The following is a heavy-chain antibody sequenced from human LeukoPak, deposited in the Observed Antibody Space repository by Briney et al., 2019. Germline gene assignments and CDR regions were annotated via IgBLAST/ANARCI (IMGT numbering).Heavy chain of an antibody. CDR2: IYYSGST. D-gene: IGHD5-18*01. J-gene: IGHJ4*02. CDR1: GGSFSGYY. CDR3: ARVEGYSYGYYYFDY. V-gene: IGHV4-59*01. Sequence: SETLSLTCAVYGGSFSGYYWSWIRQPPGKGLEWIGYIYYSGSTNYNPSLKSRVTISVDTSKNQFSLKLSSVTAADTAVYYCARVEGYSYGYYYFDYWGQGTLVTVSS.